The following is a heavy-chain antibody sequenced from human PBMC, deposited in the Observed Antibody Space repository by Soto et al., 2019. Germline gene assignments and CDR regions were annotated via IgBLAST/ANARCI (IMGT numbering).Heavy chain of an antibody. CDR3: ARASRFVVGRNSYRALDV. CDR2: ISSTGTL. CDR1: GDSMNSDDHH. J-gene: IGHJ6*01. D-gene: IGHD5-18*01. Sequence: SETLSLTCTLSGDSMNSDDHHWSWIRQSPEKGLEWIGHISSTGTLFYSPSLKNRLSISRDTSSNRVSLQLRSLTAADTDVYFCARASRFVVGRNSYRALDVWGQGTTVGVSS. V-gene: IGHV4-30-4*01.